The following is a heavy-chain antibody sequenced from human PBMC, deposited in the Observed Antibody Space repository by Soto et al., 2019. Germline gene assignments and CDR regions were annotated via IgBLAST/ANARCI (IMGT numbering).Heavy chain of an antibody. Sequence: EVQLLESGGGLVQPGGSLRLSCSASGLTFSSYAMTWVRQAPGKGLEWVSGISGGGYSTDYADSVKGRFTISRDNSKNPLYLQMNSLRVEDTAVYYCAKDMVSSTASDAFDIWGQGTMVTVSS. J-gene: IGHJ3*02. CDR1: GLTFSSYA. V-gene: IGHV3-23*01. D-gene: IGHD3-10*01. CDR2: ISGGGYST. CDR3: AKDMVSSTASDAFDI.